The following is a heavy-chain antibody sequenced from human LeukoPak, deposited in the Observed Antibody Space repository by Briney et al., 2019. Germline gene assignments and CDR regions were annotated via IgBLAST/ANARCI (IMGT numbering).Heavy chain of an antibody. J-gene: IGHJ4*02. D-gene: IGHD6-19*01. CDR3: ASWEDSSGYGLLFDY. CDR1: GFTFSSYA. Sequence: GRSLRLSCAASGFTFSSYAMHWVRQAPGKGLEWVAVISYDGSNKYYADSVKGRFTISRDSSKNTLYLQMNSLRAEDTAVYYCASWEDSSGYGLLFDYWGQGTLVTVSS. V-gene: IGHV3-30-3*01. CDR2: ISYDGSNK.